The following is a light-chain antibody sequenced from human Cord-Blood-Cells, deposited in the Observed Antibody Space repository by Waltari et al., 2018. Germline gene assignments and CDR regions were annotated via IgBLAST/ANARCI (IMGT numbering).Light chain of an antibody. CDR2: GNS. V-gene: IGLV1-40*01. J-gene: IGLJ1*01. CDR1: SSNIGAGYD. Sequence: QSVLTQPPSVSGAPGQRVTISCTGSSSNIGAGYDVHWYQQLPGTAPKLLIYGNSNRPSGVPDRFSGSKSGTSASLAITGLQAEDEADYYCQSYDGSLSGVFGTGTKVTVL. CDR3: QSYDGSLSGV.